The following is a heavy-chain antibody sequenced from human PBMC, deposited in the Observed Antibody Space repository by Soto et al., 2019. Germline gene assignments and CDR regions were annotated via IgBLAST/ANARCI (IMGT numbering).Heavy chain of an antibody. V-gene: IGHV3-21*01. CDR1: GFTFSSYS. Sequence: PVGSLRLSCAASGFTFSSYSMNWVRQAPGKGLEWVSSISSSSSYIYYADSVKGRFTISRDNAKNSLYLQMNSLRAEDTAVYYCASYGSGTFYFDYWGQGTLVTVSS. J-gene: IGHJ4*02. D-gene: IGHD3-10*01. CDR2: ISSSSSYI. CDR3: ASYGSGTFYFDY.